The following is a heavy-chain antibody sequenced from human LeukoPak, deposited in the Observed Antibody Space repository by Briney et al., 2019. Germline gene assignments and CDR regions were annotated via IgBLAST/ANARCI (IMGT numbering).Heavy chain of an antibody. V-gene: IGHV4-31*03. Sequence: SETLSLTCTVSGGSISSGGYYWSWIRQRPGKGLEWIGYIYYSGSTYYNPSLKSRVTISVDTSKNQFSLKLSSVTAADTAVYYCARQARTALNYFDYWGQGTLVTVSS. J-gene: IGHJ4*02. D-gene: IGHD6-6*01. CDR1: GGSISSGGYY. CDR3: ARQARTALNYFDY. CDR2: IYYSGST.